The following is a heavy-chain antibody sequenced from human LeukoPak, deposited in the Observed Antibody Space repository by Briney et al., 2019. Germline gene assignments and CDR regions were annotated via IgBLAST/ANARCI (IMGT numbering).Heavy chain of an antibody. J-gene: IGHJ3*02. D-gene: IGHD6-13*01. CDR2: ISSSSSHI. Sequence: GGSLRLSCAASGFIFSSYTMNWVRQAPGKGLEWVSLISSSSSHIHYADSVRGRFTISRDNAKNSLYLQMKSLRAEDTAVYYCARAGYSSSWYTAFDIWGQGTMVTVSS. CDR1: GFIFSSYT. V-gene: IGHV3-21*01. CDR3: ARAGYSSSWYTAFDI.